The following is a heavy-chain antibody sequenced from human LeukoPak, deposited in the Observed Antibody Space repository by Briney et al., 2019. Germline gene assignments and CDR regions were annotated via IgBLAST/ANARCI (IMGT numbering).Heavy chain of an antibody. D-gene: IGHD3-10*01. Sequence: PGGSLRLSCAASGFTFSNYAMSWVRQAPGKGLEWVSVISGNGGSTSYADSVKGRFTISRDDSKDTLYLQMNSLRAGDTATYYCAKGTLYYGSGSYPRYWGQGTLVTVSS. CDR3: AKGTLYYGSGSYPRY. J-gene: IGHJ4*02. CDR1: GFTFSNYA. CDR2: ISGNGGST. V-gene: IGHV3-23*01.